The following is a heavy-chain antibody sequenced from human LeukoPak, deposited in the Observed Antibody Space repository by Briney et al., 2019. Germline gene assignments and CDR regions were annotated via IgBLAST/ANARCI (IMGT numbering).Heavy chain of an antibody. CDR1: GFTFSSNV. V-gene: IGHV3-23*01. Sequence: GGSLRPSCSASGFTFSSNVMIWVRQAPGKGLEWVSSIPATGGNTYYADSVKGRITISRDNSKNSLYLQMNSLRAEDTAMYYCARDSRMNYYASWGRGTLVTVSS. CDR3: ARDSRMNYYAS. CDR2: IPATGGNT. J-gene: IGHJ5*02. D-gene: IGHD3-3*01.